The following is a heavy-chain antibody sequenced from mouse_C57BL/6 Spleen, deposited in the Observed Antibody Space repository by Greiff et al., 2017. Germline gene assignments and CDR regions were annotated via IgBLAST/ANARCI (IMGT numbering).Heavy chain of an antibody. J-gene: IGHJ2*01. V-gene: IGHV1-26*01. D-gene: IGHD4-1*01. CDR3: ARPLTGFDY. CDR1: GYTFTDYY. Sequence: EVQLQQSGPELVKPGASVKISCKASGYTFTDYYMNWVKQSHGKSLEWIGDINPNNGGTSYNQKFKGKATLTVDKSSSTAYMELRSLTSEDSAVYYCARPLTGFDYWGQGTTLTVSS. CDR2: INPNNGGT.